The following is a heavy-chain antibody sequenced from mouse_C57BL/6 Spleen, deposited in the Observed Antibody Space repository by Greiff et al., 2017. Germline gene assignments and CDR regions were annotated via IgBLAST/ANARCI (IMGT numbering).Heavy chain of an antibody. J-gene: IGHJ1*03. CDR3: ARPDYYGSSYGYFDV. V-gene: IGHV5-17*01. CDR2: ISSGSSTI. Sequence: VQLKESGGGLVKPGGSLKLSCAASGFTFSDYGMHWVRQAPEKGLEWVAYISSGSSTIYYADTVKGRFTISRDNAKNTLFLQMTSLRSEDTAMYYCARPDYYGSSYGYFDVWGTGTTVTVSS. D-gene: IGHD1-1*01. CDR1: GFTFSDYG.